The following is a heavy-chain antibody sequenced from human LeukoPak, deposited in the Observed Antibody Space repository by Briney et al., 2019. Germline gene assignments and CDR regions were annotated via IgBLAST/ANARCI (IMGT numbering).Heavy chain of an antibody. J-gene: IGHJ6*02. D-gene: IGHD3-22*01. Sequence: GGSLRLSCAASGFTFSSYAMHWVRQAPGKGLEWVAVISYDGSNKYYADSVKGRFTISRDNSKNTLYVQMNSLRAGDTAVYYCARWLSYYGMDVWGQGTTVTVSS. CDR3: ARWLSYYGMDV. CDR1: GFTFSSYA. V-gene: IGHV3-30-3*01. CDR2: ISYDGSNK.